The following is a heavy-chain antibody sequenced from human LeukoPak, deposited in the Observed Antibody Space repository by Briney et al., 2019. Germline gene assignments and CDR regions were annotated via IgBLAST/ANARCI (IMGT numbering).Heavy chain of an antibody. Sequence: SETLSPTCTVSGGSISSYYWSWIRQPPGKGLEWIGYIYYSGSTNYNPSLKSRVTLSVDTSKNQFSLKLSSVTAADTAVYYCARGAMTTTSTFDYWGQGTLVTVSS. CDR2: IYYSGST. CDR1: GGSISSYY. D-gene: IGHD5-24*01. J-gene: IGHJ4*02. CDR3: ARGAMTTTSTFDY. V-gene: IGHV4-59*13.